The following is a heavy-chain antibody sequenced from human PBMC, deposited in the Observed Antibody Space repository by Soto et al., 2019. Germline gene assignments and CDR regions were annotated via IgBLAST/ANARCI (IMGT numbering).Heavy chain of an antibody. V-gene: IGHV3-64*01. CDR2: ISSNGGST. CDR3: ARDGHHGDNAFDI. J-gene: IGHJ3*02. CDR1: GFTFSSDS. Sequence: PGGSLRLSCAASGFTFSSDSMHWVRQAPGKGLEYVSAISSNGGSTYYANSVKGRFTISRDNSKNTLYLQMGSLRAEDMAVYYCARDGHHGDNAFDIWGQGTMVTVSS.